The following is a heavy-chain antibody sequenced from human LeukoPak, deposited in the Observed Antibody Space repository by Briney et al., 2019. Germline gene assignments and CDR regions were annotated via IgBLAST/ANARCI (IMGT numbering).Heavy chain of an antibody. CDR1: GFTFSSYW. J-gene: IGHJ3*02. D-gene: IGHD3-10*01. V-gene: IGHV3-7*01. CDR2: IKQDGSEK. CDR3: AREGSPSGVSAFDI. Sequence: PGGSLRLSCAASGFTFSSYWMSWVRQAPGKGLEWVANIKQDGSEKYYVDSVKGRFTISRDNAKNSLYLQMNSLRAEDAAVYYCAREGSPSGVSAFDIWGQGTMVTVSS.